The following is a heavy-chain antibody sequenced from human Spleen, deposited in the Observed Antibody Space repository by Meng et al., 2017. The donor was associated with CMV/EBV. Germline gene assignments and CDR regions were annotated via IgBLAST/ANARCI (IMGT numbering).Heavy chain of an antibody. Sequence: GESLKISCAASGFTFSTYEMNWVRQAPGRGLEWVSYIRSTSNTIYYADSVKGRFTISRDNAKNSLYLQMNSLRAEDTALYYCARVFGYYYGLDVWGQGTTVTVSS. CDR3: ARVFGYYYGLDV. CDR1: GFTFSTYE. V-gene: IGHV3-48*03. J-gene: IGHJ6*02. CDR2: IRSTSNTI. D-gene: IGHD3-16*01.